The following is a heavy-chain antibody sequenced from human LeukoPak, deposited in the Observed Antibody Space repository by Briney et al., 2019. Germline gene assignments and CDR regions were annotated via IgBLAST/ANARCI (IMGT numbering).Heavy chain of an antibody. Sequence: GGSLRLSCAASGFTFSTYWMTWVRQAPGKGLEWVANIKEDGSEKYYADSVKGRFTISRDNAKNSLYLQMNSLRVEDTAVYYCARDGDTTSKVDYLGQGTLVTVSS. V-gene: IGHV3-7*03. D-gene: IGHD4-11*01. CDR1: GFTFSTYW. CDR3: ARDGDTTSKVDY. J-gene: IGHJ4*02. CDR2: IKEDGSEK.